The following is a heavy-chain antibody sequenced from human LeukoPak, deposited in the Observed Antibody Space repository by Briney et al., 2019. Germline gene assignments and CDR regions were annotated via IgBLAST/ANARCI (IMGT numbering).Heavy chain of an antibody. CDR1: GFTVSNYG. V-gene: IGHV3-30*18. J-gene: IGHJ6*02. D-gene: IGHD2-15*01. CDR2: ITYDESDK. CDR3: AKGVVAATNAAYYGMDV. Sequence: GGSLRLSCAASGFTVSNYGMHWVRQAPGKGLEWVAVITYDESDKYYADSVKGRFTISRDNSKNTLYLQMNNLRPEDTAVYYCAKGVVAATNAAYYGMDVWGQGTTVTVSS.